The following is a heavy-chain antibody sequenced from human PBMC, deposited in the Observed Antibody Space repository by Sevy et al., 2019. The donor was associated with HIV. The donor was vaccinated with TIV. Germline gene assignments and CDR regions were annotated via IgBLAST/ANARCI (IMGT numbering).Heavy chain of an antibody. CDR1: GFSFSYYG. V-gene: IGHV3-30*18. Sequence: GGCLRLSCIGSGFSFSYYGIHLVRQFPGKGLDWVALISHDGINEYYADAVKGRFTISRDNSKNTVYLEMNSLRNEDTAIYFCANAYSGSYSHSYLYALDVWGQGTTVTVSS. J-gene: IGHJ6*02. CDR2: ISHDGINE. CDR3: ANAYSGSYSHSYLYALDV. D-gene: IGHD1-26*01.